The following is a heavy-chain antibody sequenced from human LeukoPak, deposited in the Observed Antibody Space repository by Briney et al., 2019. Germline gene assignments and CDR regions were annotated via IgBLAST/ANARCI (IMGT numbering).Heavy chain of an antibody. Sequence: GASVKVSCKASGYTFSSYGITWVRQAPGQGLEWMGWISASNGNTYYAQKVQGRVTVTTDTSTNTAYMELRSLTSDDTAVYYCARDPGYGGDSGLDYWGQGTLVTVSS. J-gene: IGHJ4*02. CDR2: ISASNGNT. CDR3: ARDPGYGGDSGLDY. V-gene: IGHV1-18*01. CDR1: GYTFSSYG. D-gene: IGHD4-23*01.